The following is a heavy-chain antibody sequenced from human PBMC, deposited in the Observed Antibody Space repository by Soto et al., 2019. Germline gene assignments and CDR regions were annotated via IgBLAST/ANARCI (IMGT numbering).Heavy chain of an antibody. V-gene: IGHV1-3*01. D-gene: IGHD1-20*01. J-gene: IGHJ4*02. CDR1: GYTFTSYA. CDR2: INAGNGKT. Sequence: QVQLVQSGAEVKKPGASVKVSCKASGYTFTSYALHWVRQAPGQRLEWMGWINAGNGKTAYSQKFQGRVSITRDTSASTAYMELSILRSEDTALYYCARQLTGTTIPFDYWGQGTLVTVSS. CDR3: ARQLTGTTIPFDY.